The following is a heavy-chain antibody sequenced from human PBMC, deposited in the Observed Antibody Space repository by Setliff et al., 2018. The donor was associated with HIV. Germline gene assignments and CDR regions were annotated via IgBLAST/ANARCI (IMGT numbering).Heavy chain of an antibody. V-gene: IGHV3-49*04. CDR1: GFTFGDYA. Sequence: GGSLRLSCTASGFTFGDYAMSWVRQAPGKGLEWVGFIRSKAYGGTTEYAASVKDRFTVSRDDSKSIAYLQINSLKTEDTAVYYCTRDKGYAFDTWGQGTMVTVSS. CDR3: TRDKGYAFDT. D-gene: IGHD5-18*01. CDR2: IRSKAYGGTT. J-gene: IGHJ3*02.